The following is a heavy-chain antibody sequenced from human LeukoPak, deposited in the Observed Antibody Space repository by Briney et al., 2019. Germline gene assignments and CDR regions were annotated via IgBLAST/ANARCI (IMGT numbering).Heavy chain of an antibody. CDR1: GASITRDTYF. Sequence: SETLSLTCTVSGASITRDTYFWGWIRQSPEKGLEWIGSIDSSGTTHYNSSLKSRVIISVDTSKNQVSLNLTSVTSADTAVYYCARHGYIQFWLYWGQGTQVIVSS. V-gene: IGHV4-39*01. J-gene: IGHJ4*02. CDR3: ARHGYIQFWLY. CDR2: IDSSGTT. D-gene: IGHD5-18*01.